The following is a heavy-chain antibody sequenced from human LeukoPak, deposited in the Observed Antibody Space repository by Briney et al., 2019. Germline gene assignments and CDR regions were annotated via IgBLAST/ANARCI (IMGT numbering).Heavy chain of an antibody. J-gene: IGHJ4*02. CDR3: ARVLSGSYPNDY. Sequence: GGSLRLSCAASGFTFSHYTLNWVRQAPGKGLEWVSCIGSSSIYIYYADSVKGRFTISRDNAKNSLYPQINSLRAEDTAVYYCARVLSGSYPNDYWGQGTLVTVSS. D-gene: IGHD1-26*01. CDR2: IGSSSIYI. CDR1: GFTFSHYT. V-gene: IGHV3-21*01.